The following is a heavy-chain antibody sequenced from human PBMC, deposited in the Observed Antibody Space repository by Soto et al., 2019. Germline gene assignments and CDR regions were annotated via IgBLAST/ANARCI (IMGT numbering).Heavy chain of an antibody. V-gene: IGHV3-74*01. CDR1: GFTFSGDW. J-gene: IGHJ4*02. Sequence: EVQLVESGGGLVQPGGSLRLSCAASGFTFSGDWMHWVRQAAGKGLVWVSRINMDGSSTNYADSVKGRFTISRDNAKNTLYLQMNSLRVDDTAVYYCARGPRGRSHHDYWGQGALVTVSS. CDR2: INMDGSST. D-gene: IGHD1-26*01. CDR3: ARGPRGRSHHDY.